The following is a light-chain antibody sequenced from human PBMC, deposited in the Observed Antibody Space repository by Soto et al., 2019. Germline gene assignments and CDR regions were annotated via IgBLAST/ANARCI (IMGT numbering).Light chain of an antibody. CDR1: NSNIGINN. J-gene: IGLJ2*01. V-gene: IGLV1-47*01. Sequence: QSVLTQPPSTSGTPGQRVTISCAGSNSNIGINNVYWYQQLPGTAPKLLIYKIDQRPSVVPDRFSGSKSGTSASLAISGLRSEDEADYYCAVWDVNLRGVVFGGGTKLTVL. CDR2: KID. CDR3: AVWDVNLRGVV.